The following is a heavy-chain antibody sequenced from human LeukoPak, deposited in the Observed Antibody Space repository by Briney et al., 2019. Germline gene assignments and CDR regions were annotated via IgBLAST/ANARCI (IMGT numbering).Heavy chain of an antibody. CDR1: GFTFSSYS. CDR3: ARREWTMDDAFDI. J-gene: IGHJ3*02. Sequence: GGSLRLSCAASGFTFSSYSMNWVRQAPGKGLEWVSSISSSSSYIYYADSVKGRFTISRDNAKNSLYLQMNSLRAEDTAVYYCARREWTMDDAFDIWGQGTMVTVSS. CDR2: ISSSSSYI. D-gene: IGHD4/OR15-4a*01. V-gene: IGHV3-21*01.